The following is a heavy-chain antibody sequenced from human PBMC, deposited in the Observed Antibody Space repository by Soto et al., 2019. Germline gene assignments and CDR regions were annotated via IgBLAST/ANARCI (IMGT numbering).Heavy chain of an antibody. D-gene: IGHD2-15*01. CDR3: ARGWGYCSGLVCYSWD. J-gene: IGHJ4*02. CDR1: GFTISTYA. Sequence: GGSLRLSCAASGFTISTYAMTWVRQAPGKGLEWVSYISSSASTIYYADSVKGRFTISRDNAKNSLYLQMDSLRDEDTAIYYCARGWGYCSGLVCYSWDWGRRSLVTVSS. V-gene: IGHV3-48*02. CDR2: ISSSASTI.